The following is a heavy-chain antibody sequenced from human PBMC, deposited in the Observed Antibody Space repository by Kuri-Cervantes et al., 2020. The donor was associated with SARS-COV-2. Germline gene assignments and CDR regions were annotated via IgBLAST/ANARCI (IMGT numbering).Heavy chain of an antibody. Sequence: GGSLRLSCAASGFTFSSYSMNWVRQAPGKGLEWVSYISSSSSTMYYADSVKGRFTISRDNAKNSLYLQMNSLRAEDTAVYYCARDEPDPLEWLDYYYGMDVWGQGTTVTVSS. CDR2: ISSSSSTM. J-gene: IGHJ6*02. D-gene: IGHD3-3*01. CDR1: GFTFSSYS. V-gene: IGHV3-48*01. CDR3: ARDEPDPLEWLDYYYGMDV.